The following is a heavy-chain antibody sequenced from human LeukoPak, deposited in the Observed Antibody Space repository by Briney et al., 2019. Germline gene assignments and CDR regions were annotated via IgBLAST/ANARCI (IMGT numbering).Heavy chain of an antibody. Sequence: GGSLRLSCTASGFTFGDYAMTWVRQAPGKGLEWVGFIRSEVYGGTPEYAASVKGRFTISRDDSKGIAYLQMNSLRVEDTAVYYCARAGFGELLVAAFDIWGQGTMVTVSS. CDR1: GFTFGDYA. J-gene: IGHJ3*02. CDR2: IRSEVYGGTP. D-gene: IGHD1-26*01. CDR3: ARAGFGELLVAAFDI. V-gene: IGHV3-49*04.